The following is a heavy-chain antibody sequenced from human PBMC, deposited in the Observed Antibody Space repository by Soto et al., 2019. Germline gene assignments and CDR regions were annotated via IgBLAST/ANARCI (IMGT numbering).Heavy chain of an antibody. CDR3: ARRALRLLGSGGMAV. D-gene: IGHD2-21*02. CDR2: ISAYNGNT. CDR1: GYTFTSSG. Sequence: ASVKASCKASGYTFTSSGITWVGQAPGQGLEWMGWISAYNGNTNYAQKLQGRVTMTTDTSTSTAYMELRSLRSDDTAVYYCARRALRLLGSGGMAVWGQGTTVTVSS. J-gene: IGHJ6*02. V-gene: IGHV1-18*01.